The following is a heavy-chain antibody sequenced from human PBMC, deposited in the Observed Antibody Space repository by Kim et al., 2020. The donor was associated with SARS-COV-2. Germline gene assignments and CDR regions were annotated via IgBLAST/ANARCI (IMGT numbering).Heavy chain of an antibody. V-gene: IGHV1-8*01. Sequence: ASVKVSCKASGYTFTSYDINWVRQATGQGLEWMGWMNPNSGNTGYAQKFQGRVTMTRNTSISTAYMELSSLRSEDTAVYYCARATIVQGVSLWLDYYYYYMDVWGKGTTVSVSS. CDR3: ARATIVQGVSLWLDYYYYYMDV. J-gene: IGHJ6*03. CDR2: MNPNSGNT. D-gene: IGHD3-10*01. CDR1: GYTFTSYD.